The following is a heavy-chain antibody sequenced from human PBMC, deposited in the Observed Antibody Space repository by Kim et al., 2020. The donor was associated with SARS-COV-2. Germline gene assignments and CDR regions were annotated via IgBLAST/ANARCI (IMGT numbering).Heavy chain of an antibody. J-gene: IGHJ6*02. CDR2: DK. V-gene: IGHV2-5*01. Sequence: DKRYSPTLKSRLTITKDTSKNQVSLTMTNMDPVDTATYYCAHNSPIWGMDVWGQGTTVTVSS. CDR3: AHNSPIWGMDV. D-gene: IGHD2-15*01.